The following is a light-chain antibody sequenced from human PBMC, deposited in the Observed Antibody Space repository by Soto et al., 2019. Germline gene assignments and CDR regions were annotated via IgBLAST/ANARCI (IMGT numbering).Light chain of an antibody. CDR2: DAS. V-gene: IGKV1-5*01. J-gene: IGKJ2*01. Sequence: DIHMTQSPSTLSASVGDRVTITCRASQSMSTHLAWYQQKPGDAPKLLIYDASTLQSGVPSRFSGSGSGTDFTLTVSSLQPDDFASYYCQQHADYPLAFGQGTKLEIK. CDR3: QQHADYPLA. CDR1: QSMSTH.